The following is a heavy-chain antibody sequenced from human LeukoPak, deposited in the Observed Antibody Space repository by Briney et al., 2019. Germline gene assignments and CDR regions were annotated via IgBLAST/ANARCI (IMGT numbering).Heavy chain of an antibody. CDR1: GGSITSYY. V-gene: IGHV4-59*01. J-gene: IGHJ5*02. Sequence: SETLSLTCTVSGGSITSYYWSWIRQPPGKGLEWIGYIYYSGSTNCNPSLKSRVTISVDTSRNQFSLKLSSVTAADTAVYYCARRGYSSQFDPWGQGTLVTVSS. D-gene: IGHD6-13*01. CDR2: IYYSGST. CDR3: ARRGYSSQFDP.